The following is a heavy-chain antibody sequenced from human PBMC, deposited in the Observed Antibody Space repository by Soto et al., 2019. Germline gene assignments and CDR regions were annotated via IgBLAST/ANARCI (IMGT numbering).Heavy chain of an antibody. CDR3: AKETVEYYFDY. D-gene: IGHD3-3*01. Sequence: GGSLRLSCAASGFTFNYYWMHWVRQAPGQGLVWVSHIHSDGSTTTYADSVKGRFTISRDNAKNTLYLQMNSLRGEDTAVYYCAKETVEYYFDYWGQGTLVTVSS. CDR2: IHSDGSTT. V-gene: IGHV3-74*01. CDR1: GFTFNYYW. J-gene: IGHJ4*02.